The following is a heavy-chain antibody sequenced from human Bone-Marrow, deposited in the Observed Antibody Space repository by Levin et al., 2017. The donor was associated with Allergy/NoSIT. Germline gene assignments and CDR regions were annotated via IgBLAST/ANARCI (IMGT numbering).Heavy chain of an antibody. CDR2: IKSKTDGGTT. CDR3: TSSQLYYYDSSGYWAFDI. Sequence: GESLKISCAASGFTFSNAWMSWVRQAPGKGLEWVGRIKSKTDGGTTDYAAPVKGRFTISRDDSKNTLYLQMNSLKTEDTAVYYCTSSQLYYYDSSGYWAFDIWGQGTMVTVSS. D-gene: IGHD3-22*01. CDR1: GFTFSNAW. J-gene: IGHJ3*02. V-gene: IGHV3-15*01.